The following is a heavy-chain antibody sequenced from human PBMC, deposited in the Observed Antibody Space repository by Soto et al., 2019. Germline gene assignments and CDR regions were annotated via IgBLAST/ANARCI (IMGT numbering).Heavy chain of an antibody. J-gene: IGHJ4*02. CDR2: VYYSGGT. Sequence: SAPLSLTCDVSVCSIDNSHSFWGWIRQPPGNGLEFIGSVYYSGGTNYNPSLKSRVTISVDTSKNQLSLRLSSVTAADTAVYYCARGPNYLVMVTATRPFDYWGQGTLVTVSS. CDR3: ARGPNYLVMVTATRPFDY. CDR1: VCSIDNSHSF. D-gene: IGHD2-21*02. V-gene: IGHV4-39*07.